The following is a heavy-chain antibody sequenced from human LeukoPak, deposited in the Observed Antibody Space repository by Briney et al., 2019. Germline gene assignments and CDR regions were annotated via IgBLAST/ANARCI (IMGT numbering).Heavy chain of an antibody. CDR2: IKQDGIEK. CDR1: GFTFHRHW. J-gene: IGHJ4*02. D-gene: IGHD5/OR15-5a*01. Sequence: GGSLRLSCAASGFTFHRHWMSWVRQAPGKGLEWVATIKQDGIEKHYLDSVAGRFIISRDNVKNSVSLQVNSLRVEDTAVYYCARLSGESTIYDYWGQGTLVTVSS. CDR3: ARLSGESTIYDY. V-gene: IGHV3-7*01.